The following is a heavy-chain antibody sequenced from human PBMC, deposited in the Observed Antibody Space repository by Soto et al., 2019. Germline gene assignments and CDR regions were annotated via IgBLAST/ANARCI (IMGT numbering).Heavy chain of an antibody. J-gene: IGHJ4*02. CDR1: GFTFSSYA. Sequence: GGSLRLSCAASGFTFSSYAMSWVRQAPGKGLEWVSAISGSGGSTYYADSVKGRFTISRDNSKNTLYLQMNSLRAEDTAVYYCAKTPLKVVSAARPDYGFDYWGQGTLVTVSS. CDR2: ISGSGGST. CDR3: AKTPLKVVSAARPDYGFDY. D-gene: IGHD6-6*01. V-gene: IGHV3-23*01.